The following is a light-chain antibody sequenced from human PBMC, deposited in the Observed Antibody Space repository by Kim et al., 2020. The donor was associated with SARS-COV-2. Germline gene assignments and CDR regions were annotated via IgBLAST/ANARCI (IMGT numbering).Light chain of an antibody. Sequence: SACIGERVPITCRASQDITNDLGWSQQTTGKAPALLIYAASSLESGVPSRFAGSGSGTDFTLTISSLQPEDFATDYCLQDYNYPYTFGQGTKLEI. V-gene: IGKV1-6*01. J-gene: IGKJ2*01. CDR2: AAS. CDR1: QDITND. CDR3: LQDYNYPYT.